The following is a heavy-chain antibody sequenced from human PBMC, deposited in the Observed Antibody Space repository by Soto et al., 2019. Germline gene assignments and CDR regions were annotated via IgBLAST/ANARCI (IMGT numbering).Heavy chain of an antibody. CDR1: GFTFSSYG. CDR3: ATHSSGWGHFDY. D-gene: IGHD6-19*01. CDR2: ISYDGSNK. J-gene: IGHJ4*02. V-gene: IGHV3-30*03. Sequence: QTVGSLRLSCAASGFTFSSYGMHWVRQAPGKGLEWVAVISYDGSNKYYADSVKGRFTISRDNSKNTLYLQMNSLRAEDTAVYYCATHSSGWGHFDYWGQGTLVTVSS.